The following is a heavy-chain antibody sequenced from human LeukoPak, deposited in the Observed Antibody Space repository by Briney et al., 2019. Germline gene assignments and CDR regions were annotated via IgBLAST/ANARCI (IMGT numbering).Heavy chain of an antibody. V-gene: IGHV1-69*05. J-gene: IGHJ4*02. CDR1: VDTFSSYA. CDR3: ARNKHYYGSGSYYNRYDY. Sequence: SVKVSCKASVDTFSSYAMSWVRQAPGQRLEWMGRIIPIFGTANYAQKFQGRVTITTDESTSTAYMELSSLRSEDTAVYYCARNKHYYGSGSYYNRYDYWGQGTLVTVSS. CDR2: IIPIFGTA. D-gene: IGHD3-10*01.